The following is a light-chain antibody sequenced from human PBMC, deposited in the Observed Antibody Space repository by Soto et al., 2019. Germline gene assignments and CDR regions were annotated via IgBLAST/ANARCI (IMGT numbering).Light chain of an antibody. V-gene: IGLV3-1*01. CDR1: KLGDKY. CDR2: QDS. Sequence: SYELTQPPSVSVSPGQTASITCSGDKLGDKYACWYQQKPGQSPVLVIYQDSKRPSGIPERFSGSNSGNTATLTISGTQAMDEADYYCQAWDSSTHVFGTGTKLTVL. J-gene: IGLJ1*01. CDR3: QAWDSSTHV.